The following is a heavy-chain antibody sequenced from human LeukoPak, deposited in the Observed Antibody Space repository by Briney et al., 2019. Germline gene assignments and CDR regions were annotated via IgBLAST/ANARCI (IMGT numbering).Heavy chain of an antibody. V-gene: IGHV3-48*03. CDR3: ARCFRGNYGMDV. CDR2: IGGADSQI. J-gene: IGHJ6*02. D-gene: IGHD3-10*01. CDR1: GLTFSSFQ. Sequence: GGSLRLSCTASGLTFSSFQMTWVRQAPGKGLEWVSYIGGADSQIFYADSVKGRFTISRDNAKNSLYLQMSSLRAEDTAVYYCARCFRGNYGMDVWGQGTTVTVSS.